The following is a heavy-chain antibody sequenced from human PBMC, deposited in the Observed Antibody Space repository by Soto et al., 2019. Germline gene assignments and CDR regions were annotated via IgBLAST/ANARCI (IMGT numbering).Heavy chain of an antibody. D-gene: IGHD3-10*01. J-gene: IGHJ6*02. Sequence: LSLTCTVSGGSISSSRCHWGWIRQPPGKGLEWIASIKYSGTTFYNPSLKSRVTLSVDTSKNQFALKLSSVTAADTAVYYCARVRGSYYYAIDVWGQGTTVTVSS. CDR2: IKYSGTT. V-gene: IGHV4-39*06. CDR3: ARVRGSYYYAIDV. CDR1: GGSISSSRCH.